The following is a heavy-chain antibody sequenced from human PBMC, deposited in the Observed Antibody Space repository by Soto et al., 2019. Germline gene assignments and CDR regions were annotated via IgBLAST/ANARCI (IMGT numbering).Heavy chain of an antibody. D-gene: IGHD2-2*01. J-gene: IGHJ4*02. CDR3: AGDTRVRRCDS. CDR1: GYTFTGYY. Sequence: QVQLVQSGAEVKKPGASVKVSCKASGYTFTGYYMHWVRQAPGQGLEWMGWINTNSGGTNYAQKFQGRGTMPRDRSISPSYMELSRLRSDETAVYYCAGDTRVRRCDSWGQGTLVTVSS. V-gene: IGHV1-2*02. CDR2: INTNSGGT.